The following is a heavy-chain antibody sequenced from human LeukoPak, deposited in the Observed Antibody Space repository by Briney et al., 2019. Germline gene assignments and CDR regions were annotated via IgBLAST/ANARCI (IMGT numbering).Heavy chain of an antibody. CDR2: ISYDGSNK. J-gene: IGHJ4*02. CDR1: GFTFSSYG. Sequence: PGGSLRLSCAASGFTFSSYGMHWVRQAPGKGLEWVAVISYDGSNKYYADSVKGRFTISRDNSKNTLYLQMNSLRAEDTAVYYCAKESGLAAAYDYWGQGTLVTVSS. CDR3: AKESGLAAAYDY. D-gene: IGHD6-13*01. V-gene: IGHV3-30*18.